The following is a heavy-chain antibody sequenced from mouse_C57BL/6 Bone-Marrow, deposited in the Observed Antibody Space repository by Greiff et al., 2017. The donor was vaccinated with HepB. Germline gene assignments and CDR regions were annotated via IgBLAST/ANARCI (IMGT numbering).Heavy chain of an antibody. V-gene: IGHV5-12*01. CDR2: ISNGGGST. Sequence: EVQVVESGGGLVQPGGSLKLSCAASGFTFSDYYMYWVRQTPEKRLEWVAYISNGGGSTYYPDTVKGRFTISRDNAKNTLYLQMSRLKSEDTAMYYCARHGDYDGDWYFDVWGTGTTVTVSS. D-gene: IGHD2-4*01. CDR3: ARHGDYDGDWYFDV. CDR1: GFTFSDYY. J-gene: IGHJ1*03.